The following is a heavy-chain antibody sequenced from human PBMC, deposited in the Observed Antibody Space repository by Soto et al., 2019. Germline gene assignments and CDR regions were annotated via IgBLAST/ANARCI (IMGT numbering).Heavy chain of an antibody. V-gene: IGHV3-33*01. D-gene: IGHD3-3*01. J-gene: IGHJ6*02. Sequence: VQVVESGGGVVQPGRSLRLSCAASGFTFSSFGMHWVRQAPGKGLEWVSLIWYDGSKKSYGDSVKGRFTISRDNSMNTVYLQMNSLRADDTAVYYCARDASYYSLWSGYYPSRNGMDVWGQGTTVTVSS. CDR1: GFTFSSFG. CDR3: ARDASYYSLWSGYYPSRNGMDV. CDR2: IWYDGSKK.